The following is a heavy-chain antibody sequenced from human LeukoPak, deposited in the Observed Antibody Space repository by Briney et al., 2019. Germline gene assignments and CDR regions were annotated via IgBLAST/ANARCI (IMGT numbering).Heavy chain of an antibody. Sequence: SETLSLTCTVPGGSITNYYWTWIRQPPGKGLEWIGYISYRGNTNYNPSLKSRVTISLDGSKNQFSLNLSSVTAADTAVYYCARESSSVAAFDVWGQGTMVTVSS. D-gene: IGHD6-19*01. CDR2: ISYRGNT. CDR1: GGSITNYY. CDR3: ARESSSVAAFDV. J-gene: IGHJ3*01. V-gene: IGHV4-59*01.